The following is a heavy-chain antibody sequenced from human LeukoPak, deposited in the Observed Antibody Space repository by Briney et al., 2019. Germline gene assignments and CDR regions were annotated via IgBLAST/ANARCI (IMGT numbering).Heavy chain of an antibody. Sequence: SETLSLTCTVSGGSISSYYWSWIRQPPGKGLEWIGYIYTSGSTNYNPSLKSRVTMSVDTSKNQFSLKLSSVTAADTAVYYCARQAKYYYYMDVWGKGTTVTVSS. J-gene: IGHJ6*03. CDR1: GGSISSYY. CDR3: ARQAKYYYYMDV. CDR2: IYTSGST. V-gene: IGHV4-59*08.